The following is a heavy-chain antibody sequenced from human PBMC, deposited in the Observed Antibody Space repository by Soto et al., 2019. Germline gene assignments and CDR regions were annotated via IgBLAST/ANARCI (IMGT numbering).Heavy chain of an antibody. D-gene: IGHD3-3*01. CDR1: GFTFSSYA. V-gene: IGHV3-30-3*01. CDR2: ISYDGSNK. Sequence: GGSLRLSCAASGFTFSSYAMHWVRQAPGKGLEWVAVISYDGSNKYYADSVKGRFTISRDNSKNTLYLQMNSLRAEDTAMYYCARGPYYDFWSGYLGIFDYWGQGTLVTVSS. CDR3: ARGPYYDFWSGYLGIFDY. J-gene: IGHJ4*02.